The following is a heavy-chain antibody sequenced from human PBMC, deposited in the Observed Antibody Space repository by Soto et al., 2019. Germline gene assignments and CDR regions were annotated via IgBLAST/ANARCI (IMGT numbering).Heavy chain of an antibody. D-gene: IGHD3-10*01. J-gene: IGHJ4*02. Sequence: ESGGGVVQPRRSLRLSCAASGFTFSSYGMHWVRQAPGKGLEWVAVIWYDGSNKYYADSVKGRFTISRDNSKNTLYLQMNSLRAEDTAVYYCARDRMYYYGSGSYLGYWGQGTLVTVSS. CDR1: GFTFSSYG. CDR2: IWYDGSNK. CDR3: ARDRMYYYGSGSYLGY. V-gene: IGHV3-33*01.